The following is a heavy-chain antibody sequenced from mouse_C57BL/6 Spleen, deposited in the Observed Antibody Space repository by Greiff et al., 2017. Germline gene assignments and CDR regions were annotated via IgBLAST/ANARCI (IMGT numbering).Heavy chain of an antibody. J-gene: IGHJ3*01. Sequence: EVQLQQSGPELVKPGASVKISCKASGYTFTDYYMNWVKQSHGKSLEWIGDINPNNGGTSYNQKFKGKATLTVDKSSSTAYMELRSLTSEDSAVYYCARGEGIYYDYDKGAWFAYWGQGTLVTVSA. CDR1: GYTFTDYY. V-gene: IGHV1-26*01. CDR2: INPNNGGT. CDR3: ARGEGIYYDYDKGAWFAY. D-gene: IGHD2-4*01.